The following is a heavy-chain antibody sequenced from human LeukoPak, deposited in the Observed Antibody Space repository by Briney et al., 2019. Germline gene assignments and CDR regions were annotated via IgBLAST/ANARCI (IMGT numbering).Heavy chain of an antibody. D-gene: IGHD1-26*01. Sequence: GGSLRLSCAASGFTFSSYSMNWVRQAPGKGLEWVSSISSSSSYIYYADSVKGRFTISRDNAKNSLYLQMNSLRAEDTAVYYCARFTGSYLTFDYWGQGTLVTVSS. CDR3: ARFTGSYLTFDY. J-gene: IGHJ4*02. V-gene: IGHV3-21*01. CDR2: ISSSSSYI. CDR1: GFTFSSYS.